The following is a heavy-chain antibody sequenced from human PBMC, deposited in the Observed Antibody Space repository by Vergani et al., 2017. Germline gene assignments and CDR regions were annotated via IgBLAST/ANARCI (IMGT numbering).Heavy chain of an antibody. CDR1: GFTFSSYG. V-gene: IGHV3-33*01. CDR3: ARDPEMTMIVVAGGGFDY. D-gene: IGHD3-22*01. Sequence: QVQLVESGGGVVQPGRSLRLSCAASGFTFSSYGMHWVRQAPGKGLEWVAVIWYDGSNKYYADSVKGRFTISRDNSKNTLYLQMNSLRAEDTAVYYCARDPEMTMIVVAGGGFDYWGQGTLVTVSS. CDR2: IWYDGSNK. J-gene: IGHJ4*02.